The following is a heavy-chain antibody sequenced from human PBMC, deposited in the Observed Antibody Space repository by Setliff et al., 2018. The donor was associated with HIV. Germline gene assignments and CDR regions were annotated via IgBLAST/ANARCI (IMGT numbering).Heavy chain of an antibody. D-gene: IGHD5-18*01. V-gene: IGHV1-69*13. CDR2: IIPIFGTP. Sequence: SVKVSCKASGGTFSNYAINWVRQAPGQGLEWMGGIIPIFGTPNFAPKFQGRVTITADESTKTAYMELSSLRSEDTAVYYCATPLDATMGRDYWGQGTLVTVSS. CDR1: GGTFSNYA. J-gene: IGHJ4*02. CDR3: ATPLDATMGRDY.